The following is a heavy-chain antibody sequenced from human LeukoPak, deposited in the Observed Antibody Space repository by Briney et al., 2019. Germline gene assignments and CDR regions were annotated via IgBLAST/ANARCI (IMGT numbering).Heavy chain of an antibody. V-gene: IGHV3-21*01. Sequence: GGSLRLSCAASGFTFSSYSMNWVRQAPGKGLEWVSSISSSSSYIYYADSVKGRFTISRDNAKNSLYLQMNSLRAEDTAVYYCASSYDYVWGKLIGAFDIWGQGTMVTVSS. CDR3: ASSYDYVWGKLIGAFDI. CDR1: GFTFSSYS. D-gene: IGHD3-16*01. J-gene: IGHJ3*02. CDR2: ISSSSSYI.